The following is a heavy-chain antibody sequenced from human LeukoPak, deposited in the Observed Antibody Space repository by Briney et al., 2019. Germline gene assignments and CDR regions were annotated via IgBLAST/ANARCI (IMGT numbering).Heavy chain of an antibody. CDR2: IRYDGSNK. CDR1: GFTFSSYG. Sequence: GSLRLSCAASGFTFSSYGMHWVRQAPGKGLEWVAFIRYDGSNKYYADSVKGRFTISRDNSKNTLYLQMNSLRAEDTAVYYCAKVKRGVVPGAMAYFDYWGQGTLVTVSS. D-gene: IGHD2-2*01. CDR3: AKVKRGVVPGAMAYFDY. J-gene: IGHJ4*02. V-gene: IGHV3-30*02.